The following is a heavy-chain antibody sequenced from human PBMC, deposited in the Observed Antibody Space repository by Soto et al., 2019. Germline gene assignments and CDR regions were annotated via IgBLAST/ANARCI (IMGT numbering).Heavy chain of an antibody. V-gene: IGHV6-1*01. D-gene: IGHD1-7*01. Sequence: SQTLSLTCAISGDSVSSNSAAWNWIRQSPSRGLEWLGRTYHRSRWYNDYAVSVRSRITVNPDTSKNQFSLQLTSVTPEDTAVYYCAGTTSHYWYYMDVWGKGTTVTVS. CDR3: AGTTSHYWYYMDV. CDR1: GDSVSSNSAA. CDR2: TYHRSRWYN. J-gene: IGHJ6*03.